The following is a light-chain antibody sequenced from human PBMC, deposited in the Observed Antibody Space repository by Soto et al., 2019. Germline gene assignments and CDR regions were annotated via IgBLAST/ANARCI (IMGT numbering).Light chain of an antibody. CDR1: SSDVGAYNF. J-gene: IGLJ2*01. CDR2: EVT. V-gene: IGLV2-8*01. CDR3: SSYAGTNKVV. Sequence: QSALTQPPSASGSPGQSVTISCTGTSSDVGAYNFVSWYQQHPGRAPKLLIYEVTKRPSGVPDRFSASTSGNTASLTISGLQAEDAADYYCSSYAGTNKVVFGGGTKSPS.